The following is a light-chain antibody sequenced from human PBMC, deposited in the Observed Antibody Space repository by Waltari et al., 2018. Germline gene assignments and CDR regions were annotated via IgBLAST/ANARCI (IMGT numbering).Light chain of an antibody. CDR3: SSYTASTVV. CDR1: SIDRGGSRY. CDR2: DVS. Sequence: QSALTQPASASGSPGRSTTISCTGTSIDRGGSRYDSWYPQHPSKAPTLLTHDVSNGPSGVSNRFSGSKSGNTASLTISGLQAADEADYYCSSYTASTVVFGGGTKLTVL. V-gene: IGLV2-14*03. J-gene: IGLJ3*02.